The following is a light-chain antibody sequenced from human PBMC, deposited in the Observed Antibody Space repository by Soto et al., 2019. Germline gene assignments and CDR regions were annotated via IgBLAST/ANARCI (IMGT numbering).Light chain of an antibody. CDR1: QSISSW. V-gene: IGKV1-5*01. Sequence: DIQMTQSPSTLSASVGGRVTITFRASQSISSWLAWYQQKPGKAPKLLIYDASSLESGVPSRFSGSGSGTEFTLTISSLQPDDFATYYCQQYNSYSLTFGGGTKVDIK. CDR3: QQYNSYSLT. CDR2: DAS. J-gene: IGKJ4*01.